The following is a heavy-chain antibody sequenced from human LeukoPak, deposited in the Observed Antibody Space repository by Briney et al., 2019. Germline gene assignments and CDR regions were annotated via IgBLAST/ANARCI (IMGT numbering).Heavy chain of an antibody. Sequence: GRSLTLSCAASGFTFSSYAMHWVRQAPGKGLEWVEVISYDGSNKYYADSVKGRFPISRDNSKNTLYLQMISLGAEDTAVYYCAKDSWRYYNSSGYPIFLDYWGQGTLVTVSS. V-gene: IGHV3-30-3*01. CDR1: GFTFSSYA. CDR2: ISYDGSNK. CDR3: AKDSWRYYNSSGYPIFLDY. J-gene: IGHJ4*02. D-gene: IGHD3-22*01.